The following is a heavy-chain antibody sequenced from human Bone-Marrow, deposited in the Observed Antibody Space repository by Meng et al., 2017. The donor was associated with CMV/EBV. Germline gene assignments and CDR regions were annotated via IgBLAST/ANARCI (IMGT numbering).Heavy chain of an antibody. CDR2: IYSGGNT. J-gene: IGHJ6*02. Sequence: GGSLRLSCAASGFTVSTTYMSWVRQAPGKGLEWVSVIYSGGNTNYADSVKGRFTISRDNSKNTLYLQMNSLRAEDTAVYYCARSSNPRGLAWFGELYQKYGMDVWGQGTTVTVFS. D-gene: IGHD3-10*01. V-gene: IGHV3-53*01. CDR1: GFTVSTTY. CDR3: ARSSNPRGLAWFGELYQKYGMDV.